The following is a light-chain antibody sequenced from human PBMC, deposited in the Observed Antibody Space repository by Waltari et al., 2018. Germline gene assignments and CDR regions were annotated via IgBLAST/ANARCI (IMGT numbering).Light chain of an antibody. CDR1: SSDVGGYKF. CDR3: TSYGDINNLV. Sequence: QSALTQPPSASGSPGQSVAISCTGTSSDVGGYKFVSWYQQHPGKAPKLMIYEGSKRPSGVPDRFAGSKSGNTASLTVSGLQAEDEADYYCTSYGDINNLVFGGGTKLTVL. CDR2: EGS. V-gene: IGLV2-8*01. J-gene: IGLJ2*01.